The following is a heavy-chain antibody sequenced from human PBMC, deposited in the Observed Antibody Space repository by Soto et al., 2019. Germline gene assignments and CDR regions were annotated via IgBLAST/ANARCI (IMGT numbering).Heavy chain of an antibody. CDR3: GRGHTVINEGY. D-gene: IGHD4-17*01. V-gene: IGHV3-11*01. CDR2: ISTSGSII. CDR1: GFSFSDYY. Sequence: QVQLVESGGGLVKPGGSLRLSCTTSGFSFSDYYMSWIRQAPGKGLEWVSYISTSGSIIYYADSVKGRFTISRDNAKNSLYLQMNSRRAEDTAVYYCGRGHTVINEGYWGQGTLVTVSS. J-gene: IGHJ4*02.